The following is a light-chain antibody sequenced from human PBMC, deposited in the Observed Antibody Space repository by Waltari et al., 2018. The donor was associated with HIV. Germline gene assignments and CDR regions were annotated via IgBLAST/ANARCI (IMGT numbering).Light chain of an antibody. J-gene: IGLJ3*02. Sequence: QAVVTQESSLSVPPGGTVTFTCASFTGRVTTTHYPYWFQQKAGQAPRTLIDDGDKRHPGTPGRCAGSIAEGKAALTLTGAQPDDEATYHCLLSFHTVRVFGGGT. CDR3: LLSFHTVRV. V-gene: IGLV7-46*01. CDR2: DGD. CDR1: TGRVTTTHY.